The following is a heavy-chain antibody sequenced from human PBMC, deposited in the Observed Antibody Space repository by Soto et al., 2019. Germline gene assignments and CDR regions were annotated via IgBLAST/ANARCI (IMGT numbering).Heavy chain of an antibody. Sequence: PSETLSLIYTVSGGSSRSGSYHWSWKRQPPGKGLEWIGYIYYSGRTNYNPSLKSRVTISLDTSKNQFSLKLSSVTAADTAVYYCARAIHYYYDSSGYSPTAFDIWGQGTVVTVSS. CDR1: GGSSRSGSYH. CDR3: ARAIHYYYDSSGYSPTAFDI. CDR2: IYYSGRT. J-gene: IGHJ3*02. D-gene: IGHD3-22*01. V-gene: IGHV4-61*01.